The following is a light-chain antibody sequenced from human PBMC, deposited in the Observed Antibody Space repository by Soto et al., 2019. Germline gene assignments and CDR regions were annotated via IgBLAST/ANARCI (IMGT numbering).Light chain of an antibody. J-gene: IGKJ3*01. CDR1: QYINTR. Sequence: EVVLKLSAATLSSFPGDRVTLSCRASQYINTRLAWYQHRPGQAPRLLIYQTSIRAAGIPARFSASGTGTDFTLTISDVQPEDFAVYYCQQRSNGATFGPGTKVDIK. CDR2: QTS. V-gene: IGKV3D-11*01. CDR3: QQRSNGAT.